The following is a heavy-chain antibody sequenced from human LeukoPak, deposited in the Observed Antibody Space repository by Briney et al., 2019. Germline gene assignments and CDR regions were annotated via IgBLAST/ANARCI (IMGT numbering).Heavy chain of an antibody. Sequence: SVKVSCKASGGTFSSYAISWVRQAPGQGLEWMGGIIPIFGTTNYAQKFQGRVTITADESTSTASMKLSSLRSEDTAVYYCARGNSSSWEFDYWGQGTLVTVSS. V-gene: IGHV1-69*13. J-gene: IGHJ4*02. CDR3: ARGNSSSWEFDY. D-gene: IGHD6-13*01. CDR2: IIPIFGTT. CDR1: GGTFSSYA.